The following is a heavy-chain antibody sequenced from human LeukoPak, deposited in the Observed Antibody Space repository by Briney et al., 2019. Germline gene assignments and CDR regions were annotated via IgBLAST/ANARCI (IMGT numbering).Heavy chain of an antibody. Sequence: GGSLRLSCAASGFTFSSYAMSWVRQAPGKGLEWVSAISGSGGSTYYADSVKGRFTISRDNSKNTLYLQMNSLRAEDTAVYYCANAAKRQEIVVVVAATTFCDYWGQGTLVTVSS. CDR1: GFTFSSYA. J-gene: IGHJ4*02. V-gene: IGHV3-23*01. D-gene: IGHD2-15*01. CDR2: ISGSGGST. CDR3: ANAAKRQEIVVVVAATTFCDY.